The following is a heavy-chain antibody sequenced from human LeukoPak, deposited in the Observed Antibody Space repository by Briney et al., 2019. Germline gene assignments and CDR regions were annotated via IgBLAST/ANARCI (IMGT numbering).Heavy chain of an antibody. J-gene: IGHJ4*02. CDR3: ARVVTFELDY. CDR1: GFTFSVNY. D-gene: IGHD3-10*01. Sequence: GGSLRLSCAASGFTFSVNYMSWVRQAPGKGLEWVSVIYRGGNTYYADSVKGRFTISRDNSKNTLYLQMNSLRAEDTAVYYCARVVTFELDYWGQGTPVRVSS. CDR2: IYRGGNT. V-gene: IGHV3-53*01.